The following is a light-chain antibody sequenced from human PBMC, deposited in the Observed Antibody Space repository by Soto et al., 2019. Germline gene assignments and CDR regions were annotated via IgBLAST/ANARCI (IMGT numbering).Light chain of an antibody. J-gene: IGKJ5*01. V-gene: IGKV3-20*01. CDR2: GAS. CDR1: QSVSTMY. Sequence: EIVLTQSPGTLSLSPGESATLSCRPSQSVSTMYSAWYQQKPGQAPRLLIYGASSRATGIPDRFSGREAGADCTLTISRLEPEDFAVYYCQQHGSSPRTFGQGTRLEI. CDR3: QQHGSSPRT.